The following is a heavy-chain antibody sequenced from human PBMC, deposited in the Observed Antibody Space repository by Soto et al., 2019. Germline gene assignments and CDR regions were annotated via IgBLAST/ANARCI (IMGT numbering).Heavy chain of an antibody. J-gene: IGHJ3*02. D-gene: IGHD1-20*01. V-gene: IGHV3-23*01. CDR2: ISGSGGST. Sequence: GSLRLSCAASGFTFSSYAMSWVRQAPGKGLEWVSAISGSGGSTYYADSVKGRFTISRDNSKNTLYLKMASLRAEDTAVYFCAAYNTSRHAAFDIWGRGTLVTVSS. CDR3: AAYNTSRHAAFDI. CDR1: GFTFSSYA.